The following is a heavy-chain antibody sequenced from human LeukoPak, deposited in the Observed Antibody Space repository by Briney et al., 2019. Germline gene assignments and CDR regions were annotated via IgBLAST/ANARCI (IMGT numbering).Heavy chain of an antibody. CDR1: GYTFTCYY. D-gene: IGHD2-8*01. Sequence: ASVKVSCKASGYTFTCYYMHWVRQAPGQGLEWMGWINPNSGGTNYAQKFQGRVTMTRDTSISTAYMELSRLRSDDTAVYYCARGRRGYCTNGVCSDFDYWGQGTLVTVSS. V-gene: IGHV1-2*02. CDR2: INPNSGGT. J-gene: IGHJ4*02. CDR3: ARGRRGYCTNGVCSDFDY.